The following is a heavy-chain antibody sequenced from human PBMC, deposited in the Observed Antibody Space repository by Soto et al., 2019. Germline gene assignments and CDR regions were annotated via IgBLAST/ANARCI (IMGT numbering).Heavy chain of an antibody. CDR3: ARDGDGRMTTNPYYYYGMDV. D-gene: IGHD2-21*02. Sequence: SETLSLTCTVSGDSINSGNYYWNWIRQHPGKGLEWVGYIYHTGSTYYNPSLKSRLTLSVDTSSNQFSLRLSSVTAADTAVYYCARDGDGRMTTNPYYYYGMDVWGPGITVTVSS. CDR1: GDSINSGNYY. CDR2: IYHTGST. V-gene: IGHV4-31*03. J-gene: IGHJ6*02.